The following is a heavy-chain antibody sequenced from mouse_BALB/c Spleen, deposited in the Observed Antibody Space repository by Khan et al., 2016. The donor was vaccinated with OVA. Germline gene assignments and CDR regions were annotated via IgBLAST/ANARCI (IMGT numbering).Heavy chain of an antibody. CDR1: GFSLTSYG. CDR2: IWAGGST. V-gene: IGHV2-9*02. CDR3: ARYYGNYGWYFNV. D-gene: IGHD2-1*01. Sequence: QVQLQQSGPAMVAPSQSLSITCTVSGFSLTSYGVHWVRQPPGKGLEWLGVIWAGGSTNYNSALMSRLSLSKDNSKSQVFLKMNSLQTDDTAMYYCARYYGNYGWYFNVWGAGTTVTVSS. J-gene: IGHJ1*01.